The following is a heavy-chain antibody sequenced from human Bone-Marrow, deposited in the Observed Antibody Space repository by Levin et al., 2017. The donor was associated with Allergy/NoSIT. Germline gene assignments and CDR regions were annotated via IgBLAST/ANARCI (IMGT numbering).Heavy chain of an antibody. J-gene: IGHJ3*01. CDR2: IKTIADGGTT. CDR1: GFSFSNAW. CDR3: YTGATRAPRSGALDD. V-gene: IGHV3-15*01. Sequence: GGSLRLSCAASGFSFSNAWIMWVRQAPGKGLEWVGRIKTIADGGTTDFGAPVKGRFTISRDDSRNTLYLQMNNLKTEDTAVYYCYTGATRAPRSGALDDWGQGTMVTVSS. D-gene: IGHD3-10*01.